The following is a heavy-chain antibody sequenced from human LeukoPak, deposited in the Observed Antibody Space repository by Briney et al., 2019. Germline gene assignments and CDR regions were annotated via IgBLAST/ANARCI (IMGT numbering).Heavy chain of an antibody. J-gene: IGHJ4*02. CDR2: IYPGDSDT. V-gene: IGHV5-51*01. Sequence: GASLKISCKGSGYSFTSYWIGWVRPLPGKGLEWMGIIYPGDSDTRYSPSFQGQVTISADKSISTASLQWSSLKASDTAMYYCARLSNRYYYGSGSDFDCWGQATLVTVS. CDR1: GYSFTSYW. CDR3: ARLSNRYYYGSGSDFDC. D-gene: IGHD3-10*01.